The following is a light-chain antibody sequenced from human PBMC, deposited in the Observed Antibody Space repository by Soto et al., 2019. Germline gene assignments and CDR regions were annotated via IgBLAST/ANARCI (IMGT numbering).Light chain of an antibody. CDR1: QSLLHSNGYNY. CDR2: LGS. V-gene: IGKV2-28*01. CDR3: MQALQTPT. J-gene: IGKJ5*01. Sequence: DIVMTQSPLSLPVTPGEPASISCRSSQSLLHSNGYNYLDWYLQKPGQSPQLLIYLGSNRASGVPDRFCGSGSGTDLTLKISRVEAEDVRVYYCMQALQTPTFGQGTRLEIK.